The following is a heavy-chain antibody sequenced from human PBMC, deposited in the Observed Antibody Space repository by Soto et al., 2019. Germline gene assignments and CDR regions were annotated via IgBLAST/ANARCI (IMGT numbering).Heavy chain of an antibody. CDR2: INSDGSEI. D-gene: IGHD3-9*01. Sequence: PGGSLRLSCSASGFTFSYYWMHWVRQAPGKRLEWVSCINSDGSEIHYADSVKGRFSVSRDNAKNTLYLQMNSLRAEDTAVFYCVQSTDNDLLTGSWGQGTLVTVSS. CDR3: VQSTDNDLLTGS. J-gene: IGHJ4*02. CDR1: GFTFSYYW. V-gene: IGHV3-74*01.